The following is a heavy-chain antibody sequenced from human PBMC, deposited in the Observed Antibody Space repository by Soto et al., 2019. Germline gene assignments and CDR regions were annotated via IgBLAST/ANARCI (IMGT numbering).Heavy chain of an antibody. J-gene: IGHJ4*02. D-gene: IGHD2-15*01. Sequence: EVQLVESGGGLVQPGGSLRLSCAASGFTFNNYYMVWVRQAPGRGLEWVANINQDGSAKYSVDSVKDRFTISRDNAKSSLYLQINSLRAEDTATYYCGRGFGGTHWGQGSLVTVSS. CDR1: GFTFNNYY. CDR3: GRGFGGTH. V-gene: IGHV3-7*05. CDR2: INQDGSAK.